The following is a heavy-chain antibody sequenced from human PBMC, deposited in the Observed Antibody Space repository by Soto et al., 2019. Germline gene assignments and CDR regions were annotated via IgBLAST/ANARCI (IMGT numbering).Heavy chain of an antibody. J-gene: IGHJ6*02. CDR2: ISGSGGRT. CDR3: AKDYGMDV. Sequence: EVQLLESGGGLVQPGGSLRLSCVASGFTISSYAMSWVRQAPGKGLEWVSGISGSGGRTYYADSVKGRFTISRDNSKNTLYLQMNSLRAEDTAVYYCAKDYGMDVRGQGTTVTVSS. CDR1: GFTISSYA. V-gene: IGHV3-23*01.